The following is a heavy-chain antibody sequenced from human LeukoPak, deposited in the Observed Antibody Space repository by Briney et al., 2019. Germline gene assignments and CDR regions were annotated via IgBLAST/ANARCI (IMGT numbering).Heavy chain of an antibody. Sequence: GGSLRLSCAASGFTFSSYSMTWVRQAPGKGLEWVSYITFTSSTIHYADSVKGRFTISRNNAKSSLYLQMNSLRADDTAVYYCARDRLHYGEYEKTLDYWGQGTLVTVSS. J-gene: IGHJ4*02. V-gene: IGHV3-48*01. CDR2: ITFTSSTI. D-gene: IGHD4-17*01. CDR3: ARDRLHYGEYEKTLDY. CDR1: GFTFSSYS.